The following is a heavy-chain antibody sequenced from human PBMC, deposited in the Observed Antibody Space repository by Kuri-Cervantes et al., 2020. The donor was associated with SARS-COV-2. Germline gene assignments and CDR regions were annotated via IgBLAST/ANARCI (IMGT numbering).Heavy chain of an antibody. CDR3: AKDLMKSSAGGDY. Sequence: GESLKISCAASGFTFSSYWMSWVRQAPGKGLEWVSAISGSGGSTYYADSVKGRFTISRDNSKNTLYLQMNSLRAEDTAVYYCAKDLMKSSAGGDYWGQGTLVTVSS. CDR2: ISGSGGST. V-gene: IGHV3-23*01. J-gene: IGHJ4*02. CDR1: GFTFSSYW. D-gene: IGHD6-25*01.